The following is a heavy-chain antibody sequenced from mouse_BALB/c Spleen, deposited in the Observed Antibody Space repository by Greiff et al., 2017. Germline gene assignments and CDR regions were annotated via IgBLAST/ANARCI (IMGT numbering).Heavy chain of an antibody. CDR2: IRNKANGYTT. V-gene: IGHV7-3*02. D-gene: IGHD2-1*01. CDR3: ARDKDGNLDY. J-gene: IGHJ2*01. CDR1: GFTFTDYY. Sequence: EVKVVESGGGLVKPGGSLKLSCATSGFTFTDYYMSWVRQPPGKALEWLGFIRNKANGYTTEYSASVKGRFTISRDNSQSILYLQMNTLRAEDSATYYCARDKDGNLDYWGQGTTLTVSS.